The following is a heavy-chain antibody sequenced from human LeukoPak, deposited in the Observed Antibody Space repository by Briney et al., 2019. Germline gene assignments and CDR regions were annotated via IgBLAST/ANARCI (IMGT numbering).Heavy chain of an antibody. Sequence: GGSLRLSCAASGFTFDDYAMHWVRQAPGKGLEWVSGISWNSGSIGYADSVKGRFTISRDNAKNSLYLQMNSLRAEGTAVYYCATPTNPSDYWGQGTLVTVSS. CDR2: ISWNSGSI. V-gene: IGHV3-9*01. CDR3: ATPTNPSDY. CDR1: GFTFDDYA. J-gene: IGHJ4*02.